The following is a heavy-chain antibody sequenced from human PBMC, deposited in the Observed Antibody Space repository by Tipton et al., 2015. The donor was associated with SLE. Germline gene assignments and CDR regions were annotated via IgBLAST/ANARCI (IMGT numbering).Heavy chain of an antibody. CDR1: GGSISSYY. CDR3: ARHARGYWYFDL. J-gene: IGHJ2*01. V-gene: IGHV4-4*08. Sequence: TLSLTCTVSGGSISSYYWSWIRQPPGKGLEWIGYIYTSGSTNYNPSLKSRVTISVDTSKNQFSLKLSSVTAADTAVYYCARHARGYWYFDLWGRGTLVTVSS. CDR2: IYTSGST.